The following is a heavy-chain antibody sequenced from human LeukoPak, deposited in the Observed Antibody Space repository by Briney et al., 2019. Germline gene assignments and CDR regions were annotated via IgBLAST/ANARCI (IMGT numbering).Heavy chain of an antibody. V-gene: IGHV3-48*02. CDR1: GFTFSNAW. CDR2: ISSSSSTI. D-gene: IGHD4-17*01. Sequence: PEGSLRLSCAASGFTFSNAWMSWVRQAPGKGLEWVSYISSSSSTIYYADSVKGRFTISRDNAKNSLYLQMNSLRDEDTAVYYCARDDRATVGYFDYWGQGTPVTVSS. J-gene: IGHJ4*02. CDR3: ARDDRATVGYFDY.